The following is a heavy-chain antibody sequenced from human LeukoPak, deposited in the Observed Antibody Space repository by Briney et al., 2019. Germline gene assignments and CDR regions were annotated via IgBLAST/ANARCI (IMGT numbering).Heavy chain of an antibody. CDR2: IMSKSDGGTT. D-gene: IGHD1-26*01. CDR1: GITFSEAW. CDR3: SSGTPVDY. J-gene: IGHJ4*02. V-gene: IGHV3-15*01. Sequence: GGSLRLSCAASGITFSEAWLSWVRQAPGKGLEWVGRIMSKSDGGTTDYAAPVKGRFTIPRDDSTNTLYLQMNSLKIEDTAVYYCSSGTPVDYWGQGTLVTVSS.